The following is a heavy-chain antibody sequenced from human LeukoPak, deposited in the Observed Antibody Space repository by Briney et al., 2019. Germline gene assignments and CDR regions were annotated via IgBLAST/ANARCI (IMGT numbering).Heavy chain of an antibody. CDR1: GGSISSYY. J-gene: IGHJ4*02. CDR2: IYYSGST. Sequence: SETLSLTCTVSGGSISSYYWSWIRQPPGKGLEWIGYIYYSGSTNYNPSLKSRVTISADTSKNQFSLKLSSVTAADTAVYYCARSEDTAMVKWGQGTLVTVSS. V-gene: IGHV4-59*01. D-gene: IGHD5-18*01. CDR3: ARSEDTAMVK.